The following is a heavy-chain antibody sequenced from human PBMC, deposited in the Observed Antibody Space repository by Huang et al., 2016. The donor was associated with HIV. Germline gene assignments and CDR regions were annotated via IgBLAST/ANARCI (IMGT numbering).Heavy chain of an antibody. CDR3: ARDLYSSGWHAFDT. Sequence: QLQLQESGSRLVRPSETLSLTCAVSGGSIISSGYSWSWIRQPQGKGLEWIGYIYHMGTPSYNPSLKIRVTMSVDTSKDRFSLKLTSVTAADTAVYYCARDLYSSGWHAFDTWGQGTMVTVSS. J-gene: IGHJ3*02. D-gene: IGHD6-19*01. CDR1: GGSIISSGYS. V-gene: IGHV4-30-2*01. CDR2: IYHMGTP.